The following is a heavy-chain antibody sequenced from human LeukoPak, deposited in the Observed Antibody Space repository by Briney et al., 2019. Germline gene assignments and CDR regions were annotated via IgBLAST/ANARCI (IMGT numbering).Heavy chain of an antibody. D-gene: IGHD3-10*01. Sequence: PGRSLRLSCAAPGFTFSSYGMHWVRQAPGKGLEWVAVISYDGSNKYYADSVKGRFTISRDNSKNTLHLQMNSLRAEDTAVYYCAKTLYGSGKGVDYWGQGTLVTVSS. CDR1: GFTFSSYG. CDR2: ISYDGSNK. J-gene: IGHJ4*02. V-gene: IGHV3-30*18. CDR3: AKTLYGSGKGVDY.